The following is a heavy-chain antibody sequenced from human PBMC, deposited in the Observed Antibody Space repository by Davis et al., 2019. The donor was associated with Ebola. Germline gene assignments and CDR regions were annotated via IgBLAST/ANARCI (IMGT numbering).Heavy chain of an antibody. J-gene: IGHJ4*02. D-gene: IGHD2-15*01. CDR1: GASVSSSRYY. V-gene: IGHV4-61*01. CDR2: IYSSGST. CDR3: ARGVVASTRHLDY. Sequence: MPSETLSLTCTVSGASVSSSRYYWSWIRQPPGRGLEWIGYIYSSGSTNFNPSLQSRVTMAVDTSKTQFSLKLYSVTTADTAVYYCARGVVASTRHLDYWGQGTLVTVSS.